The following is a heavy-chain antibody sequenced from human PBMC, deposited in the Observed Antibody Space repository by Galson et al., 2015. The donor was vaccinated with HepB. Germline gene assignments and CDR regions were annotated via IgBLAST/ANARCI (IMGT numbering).Heavy chain of an antibody. D-gene: IGHD1-14*01. V-gene: IGHV1-8*01. CDR1: GYTFTSYD. CDR2: MNPNSGNT. CDR3: ARTYPYPEAFDI. Sequence: SCKASGYTFTSYDINWVRQATGQGLEWMGWMNPNSGNTGYAQKFQGRVTMTRNTSISTAYMELSSLRSEDTAVYYCARTYPYPEAFDIWGQGTMVTVSS. J-gene: IGHJ3*02.